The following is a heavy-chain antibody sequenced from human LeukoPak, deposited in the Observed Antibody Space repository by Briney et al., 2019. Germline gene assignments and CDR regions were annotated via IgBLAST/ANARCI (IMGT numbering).Heavy chain of an antibody. Sequence: PGGSLRLSCAASGFTFSSYEMNWVRQAPGKGLEWVSYISSSGSTIYYADSVKGRFTISRDNAKNSLYLQMNSLRAEDTAVYYCARCPQGLSCSFDYWGQGTLVTVSS. CDR2: ISSSGSTI. J-gene: IGHJ4*02. CDR3: ARCPQGLSCSFDY. CDR1: GFTFSSYE. V-gene: IGHV3-48*03. D-gene: IGHD3-10*02.